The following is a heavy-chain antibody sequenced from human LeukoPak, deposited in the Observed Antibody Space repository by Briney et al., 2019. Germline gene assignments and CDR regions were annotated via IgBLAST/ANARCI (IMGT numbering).Heavy chain of an antibody. CDR3: TREYSGNFDY. D-gene: IGHD1-26*01. CDR2: IKSTANGGTI. V-gene: IGHV3-15*01. Sequence: PGGSLRLSCAASGLTFSNAWMNWVRQTPEKGLEWVGLIKSTANGGTIDYAAPVKGRFTISRDDSKNTLHLQMNSLKIEDTAMYYCTREYSGNFDYWGQGALVTVSS. J-gene: IGHJ4*02. CDR1: GLTFSNAW.